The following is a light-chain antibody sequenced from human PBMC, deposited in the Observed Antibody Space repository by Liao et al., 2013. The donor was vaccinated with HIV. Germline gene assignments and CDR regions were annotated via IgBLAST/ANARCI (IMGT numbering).Light chain of an antibody. CDR3: QVWDITIACV. CDR1: KLGDKY. CDR2: QDS. J-gene: IGLJ1*01. Sequence: SYELTQPPSVSVSPGQTASITCSGDKLGDKYACWYQQKPGQSPVLVIYQDSKRPSGIPERFSGSNSGNTATLTISGVEAGDEADYYCQVWDITIACVFGTGTKVTVL. V-gene: IGLV3-1*01.